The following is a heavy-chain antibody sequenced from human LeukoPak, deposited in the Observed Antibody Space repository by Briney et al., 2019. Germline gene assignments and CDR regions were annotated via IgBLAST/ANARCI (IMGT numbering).Heavy chain of an antibody. CDR2: IDPSDSYT. CDR3: ARPGKNYYDFDY. CDR1: GFPFNNYA. Sequence: PGGSLRLSCAASGFPFNNYAVSWVRQMPGKGLEWMGRIDPSDSYTNYSPSFQGHVIISADKSINTAYLQWSSLKASDTAMYYCARPGKNYYDFDYWGQGTLVTVSS. J-gene: IGHJ4*02. V-gene: IGHV5-10-1*01. D-gene: IGHD3-22*01.